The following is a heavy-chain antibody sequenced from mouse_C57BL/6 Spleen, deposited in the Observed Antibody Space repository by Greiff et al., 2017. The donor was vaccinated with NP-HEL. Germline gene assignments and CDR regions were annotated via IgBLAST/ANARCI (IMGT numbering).Heavy chain of an antibody. D-gene: IGHD3-2*02. J-gene: IGHJ3*01. Sequence: EVQLQQSGAELVRPGASVKLSCTASGFNIKDDYMHWVKQRPEQGLEWIGWIDPENGDTEYASKFQGKATITADTSSNTAYLQLSSLTSEDTAVYYGTPLDSSGPTWFAYWGQGTLVTVSA. CDR1: GFNIKDDY. CDR3: TPLDSSGPTWFAY. V-gene: IGHV14-4*01. CDR2: IDPENGDT.